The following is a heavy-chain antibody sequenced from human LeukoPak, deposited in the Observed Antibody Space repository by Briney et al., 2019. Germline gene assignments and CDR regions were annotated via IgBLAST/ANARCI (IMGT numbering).Heavy chain of an antibody. Sequence: HPGGSLRLSCAASGFTFSSYAMSWVRQAPGKGLEWVSAISGSGGSTYYADSVKGRFTISRDNSKNTLYLQMNSLRAEDTAVYYCASAIVVVISAPDWGQGTLVTVSS. D-gene: IGHD3-22*01. J-gene: IGHJ4*02. CDR2: ISGSGGST. V-gene: IGHV3-23*01. CDR3: ASAIVVVISAPD. CDR1: GFTFSSYA.